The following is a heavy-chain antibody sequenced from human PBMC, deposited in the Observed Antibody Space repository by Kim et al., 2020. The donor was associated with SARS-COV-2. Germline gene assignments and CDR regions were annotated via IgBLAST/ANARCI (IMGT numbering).Heavy chain of an antibody. J-gene: IGHJ4*02. CDR1: GGSFSSYA. D-gene: IGHD3-3*01. Sequence: SVKVSCKASGGSFSSYAISWVRQAPGQGLEWMGRIIPQIGIANYAQKFQGKVTITADKSTSTAYMEMTSLTSEDTAASYCATDTYADFWSGYYFDYWGQGTMVTVSA. CDR2: IIPQIGIA. V-gene: IGHV1-69*04. CDR3: ATDTYADFWSGYYFDY.